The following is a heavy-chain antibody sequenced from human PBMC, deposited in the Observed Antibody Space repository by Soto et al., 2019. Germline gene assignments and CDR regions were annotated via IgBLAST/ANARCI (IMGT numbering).Heavy chain of an antibody. D-gene: IGHD6-13*01. Sequence: PGGSLRVSCAASGFTFSSYGMSWVLQAPGKGLEWVSAISSSGGSTFYADSVKGRFTIFRDNSKNTLYLQMNSLRAEDTAVYYCAKLEGIRDAEYFNTGARGPRSPSPQ. CDR1: GFTFSSYG. CDR3: AKLEGIRDAEYFNT. V-gene: IGHV3-23*01. CDR2: ISSSGGST. J-gene: IGHJ1*01.